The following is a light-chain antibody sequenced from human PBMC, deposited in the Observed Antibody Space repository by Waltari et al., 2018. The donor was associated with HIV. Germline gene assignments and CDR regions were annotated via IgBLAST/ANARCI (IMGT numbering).Light chain of an antibody. Sequence: QSALTQPASVSASPGQSTTISCTGSTSDIGDYNYVFWYQQGPGKAPKRIIYEVSNRPSGVSNRFSGSKSGNTASLTISGLQPEDEADYFCGSFSTISTLIFGGGTKVTVL. CDR2: EVS. CDR1: TSDIGDYNY. J-gene: IGLJ2*01. CDR3: GSFSTISTLI. V-gene: IGLV2-14*01.